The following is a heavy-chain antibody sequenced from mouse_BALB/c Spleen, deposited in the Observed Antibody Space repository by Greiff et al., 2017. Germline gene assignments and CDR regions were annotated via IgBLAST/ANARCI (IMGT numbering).Heavy chain of an antibody. CDR3: TNIYYGNYLDV. CDR1: GYTFTSYW. CDR2: IYPGSGST. J-gene: IGHJ1*01. D-gene: IGHD2-1*01. Sequence: LQQPGSELVRPGASVKLSCKASGYTFTSYWMHWVKQRPGQGLEWIGNIYPGSGSTNYDEKFKSKATLTVDTSSSTAYMQLSSLTSEDSAVYYCTNIYYGNYLDVWGAGTTVTVSS. V-gene: IGHV1S22*01.